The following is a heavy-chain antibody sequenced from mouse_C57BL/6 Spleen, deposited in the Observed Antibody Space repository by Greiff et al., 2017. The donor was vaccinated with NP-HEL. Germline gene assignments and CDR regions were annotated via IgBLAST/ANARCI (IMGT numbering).Heavy chain of an antibody. CDR2: INPGSGGT. CDR1: GYAFTNYL. CDR3: ARKAVGAMDY. Sequence: QVQLQQSGAELVRPGTSVKVSCKASGYAFTNYLIEWVKQRPGQGLEWIGVINPGSGGTNYNEKFKGKATLTADKSSSTAYMQLSSLTSEDSAVYFCARKAVGAMDYWGQRTSVTVSS. V-gene: IGHV1-54*01. J-gene: IGHJ4*01. D-gene: IGHD1-1*01.